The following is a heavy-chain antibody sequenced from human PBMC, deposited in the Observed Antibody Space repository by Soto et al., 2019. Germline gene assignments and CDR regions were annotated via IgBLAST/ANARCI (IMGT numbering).Heavy chain of an antibody. CDR1: GSIFDDYV. CDR3: AILSTAMFYHYMDV. J-gene: IGHJ6*03. D-gene: IGHD5-18*01. V-gene: IGHV3-9*01. Sequence: GGSLRLSCAASGSIFDDYVMHWVRQAPGKGLEWVSGINWNSGTIGYADSVKGRFTISRDNAKNSLYLQMNSLRAEDTALYYCAILSTAMFYHYMDVWGKGTTVTVSS. CDR2: INWNSGTI.